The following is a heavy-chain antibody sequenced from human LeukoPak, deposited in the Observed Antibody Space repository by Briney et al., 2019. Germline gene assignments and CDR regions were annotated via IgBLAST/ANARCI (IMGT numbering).Heavy chain of an antibody. CDR3: TREYGFMTTVFHAFDI. CDR1: GRSITSSSYY. J-gene: IGHJ3*02. V-gene: IGHV4-39*07. Sequence: SETLSLTCTVSGRSITSSSYYSGWIRQPPGKGLDWIGSVYYSGNTYYNSSLKSRVTISVDTSKNQFSLKLSSVTAADTAIYYCTREYGFMTTVFHAFDIWGQGKMVTVSS. D-gene: IGHD4-17*01. CDR2: VYYSGNT.